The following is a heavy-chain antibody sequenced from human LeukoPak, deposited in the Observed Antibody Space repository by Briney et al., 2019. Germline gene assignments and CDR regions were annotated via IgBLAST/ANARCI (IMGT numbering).Heavy chain of an antibody. CDR2: IYHSGST. D-gene: IGHD1-26*01. V-gene: IGHV4-4*02. J-gene: IGHJ4*02. CDR1: DGSISSSNW. Sequence: SETLSLTCAVSDGSISSSNWWSWVRQPPGKGLEWIGEIYHSGSTNYNPSLKSRVTISVDKSKNQFSLKLSSVTAADTAVYYCARAPGEGGYYFDYWGQGTLVTVSP. CDR3: ARAPGEGGYYFDY.